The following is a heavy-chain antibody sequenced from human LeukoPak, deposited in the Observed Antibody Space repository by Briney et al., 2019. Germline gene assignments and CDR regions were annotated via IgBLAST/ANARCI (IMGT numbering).Heavy chain of an antibody. CDR2: IYPGDSDT. Sequence: GESLKISCKGSGYSFTSYWIGWVRQMPGKGLEWMGIIYPGDSDTRYSPSFQGQVTISADKSISPAYLQWSSLKASDTAMYYCARQVNDYGDYEGYYFDYWGQGTLVTVSS. CDR1: GYSFTSYW. J-gene: IGHJ4*02. V-gene: IGHV5-51*01. D-gene: IGHD4-17*01. CDR3: ARQVNDYGDYEGYYFDY.